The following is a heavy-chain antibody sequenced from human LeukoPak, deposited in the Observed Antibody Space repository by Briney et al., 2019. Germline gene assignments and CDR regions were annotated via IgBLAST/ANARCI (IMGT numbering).Heavy chain of an antibody. D-gene: IGHD3-10*01. J-gene: IGHJ5*02. Sequence: SETLSLTCTVSGGSISSSSYYWGWIRQPPGKGLEWIGTIYYSGSTYYNPSLKSRVTISVYTSKNQFSLKLSSVTAADTAVYYCARVLLWFGEFIKVFDPWGQGTLVTVSS. V-gene: IGHV4-39*07. CDR1: GGSISSSSYY. CDR2: IYYSGST. CDR3: ARVLLWFGEFIKVFDP.